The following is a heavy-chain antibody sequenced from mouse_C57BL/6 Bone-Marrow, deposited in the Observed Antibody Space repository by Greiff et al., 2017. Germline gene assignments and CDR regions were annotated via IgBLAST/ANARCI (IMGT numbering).Heavy chain of an antibody. CDR2: IDPENGDT. CDR3: TTGGDYFDY. CDR1: GFNIKDDY. J-gene: IGHJ2*01. V-gene: IGHV14-4*01. Sequence: EVQLQQSGAELVRPGASVKLSCTASGFNIKDDYMHWVKQRPEQGLEWIGWIDPENGDTEYASKFQGKATITADTSSNTAYLQLSSLTSEDTAVYYCTTGGDYFDYWGQGTTLTVS.